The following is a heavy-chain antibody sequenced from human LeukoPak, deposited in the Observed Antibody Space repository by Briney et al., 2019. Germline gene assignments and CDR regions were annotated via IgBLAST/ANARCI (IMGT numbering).Heavy chain of an antibody. D-gene: IGHD4-17*01. Sequence: PGGSLRLSCAASGFTFSSYSMNWVRQAPGKGLEWLSYISSSSSIIYYADSVKGRFTISRDNAKNSLYLQMNSLRAEDTAVYYCAKDKNDYGDYVPLRYFDYWGQGTLVTVSS. J-gene: IGHJ4*02. CDR2: ISSSSSII. V-gene: IGHV3-48*01. CDR3: AKDKNDYGDYVPLRYFDY. CDR1: GFTFSSYS.